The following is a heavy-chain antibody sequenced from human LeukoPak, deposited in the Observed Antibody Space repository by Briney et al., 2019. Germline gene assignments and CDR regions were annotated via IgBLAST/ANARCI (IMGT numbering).Heavy chain of an antibody. CDR3: ARDVGSWGIPPYFDY. CDR1: GFTFSSYE. D-gene: IGHD7-27*01. V-gene: IGHV3-48*03. J-gene: IGHJ4*02. CDR2: ISSSGSIV. Sequence: GGSLRLSCAASGFTFSSYEMNWVRQAPGKGLEWVSYISSSGSIVSNADSVKGRFAISRDNSKNSLYLQMNSLRAEDTAVYYCARDVGSWGIPPYFDYWGQGTLVTVSS.